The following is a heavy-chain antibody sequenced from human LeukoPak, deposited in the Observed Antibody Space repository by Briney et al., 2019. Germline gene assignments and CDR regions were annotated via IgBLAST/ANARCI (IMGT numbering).Heavy chain of an antibody. CDR1: GFTVSSNC. D-gene: IGHD3-22*01. CDR3: ARGGDSSGSIRSAFDI. V-gene: IGHV3-53*01. Sequence: GGSLRLSCAASGFTVSSNCMSWVRQAPGKGLEWVSLIYSGGSTYYADSVKGRFTISRDNSKNTLYLQMNSLRAEDTAVYYCARGGDSSGSIRSAFDIWGQGTMATVSS. CDR2: IYSGGST. J-gene: IGHJ3*02.